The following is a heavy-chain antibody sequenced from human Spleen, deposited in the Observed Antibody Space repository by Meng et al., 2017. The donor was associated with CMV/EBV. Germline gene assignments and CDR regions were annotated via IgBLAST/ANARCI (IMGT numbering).Heavy chain of an antibody. V-gene: IGHV4-4*07. CDR1: GGSISGSY. CDR3: ARLNYGSGSPVPYYFDY. D-gene: IGHD3-10*01. J-gene: IGHJ4*02. Sequence: QEQHHGWVTRWGHLSPPCTFSGGSISGSYWSWIRHAAGKGLEWIWRIYPSGSTNYNPALKSRVTMSVDTSKNQFSLKLSSVTAADTAVYYCARLNYGSGSPVPYYFDYWGQGTLVTVS. CDR2: IYPSGST.